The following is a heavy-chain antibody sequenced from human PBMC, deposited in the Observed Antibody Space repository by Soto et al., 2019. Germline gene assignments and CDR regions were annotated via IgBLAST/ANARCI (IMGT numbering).Heavy chain of an antibody. V-gene: IGHV3-21*01. Sequence: EVQLVESGGGLVKPGGSLRLSCAASGFTFSSYSMNWVRQAPGKGLEWVSSISSSSSYIYYADSVKGRFTISRDNAKNSLYLQMNSLRAEDTAVYYCARDSRYYDFWSGHNYYGMDVWGQGTTVTVSS. J-gene: IGHJ6*02. CDR2: ISSSSSYI. CDR3: ARDSRYYDFWSGHNYYGMDV. CDR1: GFTFSSYS. D-gene: IGHD3-3*01.